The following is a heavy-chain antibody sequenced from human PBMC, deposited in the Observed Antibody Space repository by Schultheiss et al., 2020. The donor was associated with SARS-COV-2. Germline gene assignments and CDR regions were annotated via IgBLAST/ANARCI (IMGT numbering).Heavy chain of an antibody. V-gene: IGHV3-23*01. CDR1: GFTFSSYA. D-gene: IGHD4-23*01. CDR2: ISGSGGST. J-gene: IGHJ4*02. CDR3: AKDNDYGGNLD. Sequence: GESLKISCAASGFTFSSYAMSWVRQAPGKGLEWVSAISGSGGSTYYADSVKGRFTISRDNSKNTLYLQMNSLRAEDTAVYYCAKDNDYGGNLDWGQGTLVTVSS.